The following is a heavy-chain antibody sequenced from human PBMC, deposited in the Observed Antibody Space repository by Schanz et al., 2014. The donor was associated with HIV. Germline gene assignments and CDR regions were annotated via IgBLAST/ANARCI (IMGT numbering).Heavy chain of an antibody. CDR2: INPNSGHT. Sequence: QVQLVQSGAEVKKPGASVKVSCKAFGYTFTGYYIHWVRQAPGQGLEWMGWINPNSGHTGYAQKFQGRVDMTRTTSISTAYMELRGLTSEDTAVYFCARARAKIEGRPVGNWFDPWGQGTLVTVSS. V-gene: IGHV1-8*02. J-gene: IGHJ5*02. D-gene: IGHD6-6*01. CDR1: GYTFTGYY. CDR3: ARARAKIEGRPVGNWFDP.